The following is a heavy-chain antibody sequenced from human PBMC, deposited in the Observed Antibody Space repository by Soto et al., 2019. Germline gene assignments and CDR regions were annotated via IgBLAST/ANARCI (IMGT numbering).Heavy chain of an antibody. CDR3: ARLITGTTFDP. D-gene: IGHD1-20*01. CDR2: IKQDGSEK. V-gene: IGHV3-7*01. CDR1: GFTFSNYW. J-gene: IGHJ5*02. Sequence: EVQLVESGGGLVQPGGSLRLSCAASGFTFSNYWMSWVRQAPGKGLEWVANIKQDGSEKYYVDSVKGRFTISRDNAKNSLYLQMNSRRAEDTAVYYCARLITGTTFDPWGQGTLVTVSS.